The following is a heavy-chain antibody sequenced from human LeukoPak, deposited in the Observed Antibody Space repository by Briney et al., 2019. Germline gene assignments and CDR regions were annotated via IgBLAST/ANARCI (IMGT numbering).Heavy chain of an antibody. CDR1: QFTFIIYA. Sequence: RGSLSLSCASTQFTFIIYAMHWVRHAPGKWLEWVADISYDGSNKYYADSVKGRFTIYRDNSKNTLYLQMNSVRAEDTAVYYCASIEFSYDKPGGVFDIWGQGTMVSVSS. V-gene: IGHV3-30*03. CDR2: ISYDGSNK. CDR3: ASIEFSYDKPGGVFDI. D-gene: IGHD5-18*01. J-gene: IGHJ3*02.